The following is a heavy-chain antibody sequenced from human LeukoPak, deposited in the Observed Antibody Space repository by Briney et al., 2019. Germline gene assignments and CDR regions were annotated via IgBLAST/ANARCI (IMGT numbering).Heavy chain of an antibody. CDR1: GFTFSSYA. Sequence: GGSLRLSCAASGFTFSSYAMSWVRQAPGKELEWVSAISGSGGSTYYADSVKGRFTISRDNSKNTLYLQMNSLRAEDTAVYYCAKDGSGSYYFDYWGQGTLVTVSS. CDR2: ISGSGGST. V-gene: IGHV3-23*01. J-gene: IGHJ4*02. D-gene: IGHD1-26*01. CDR3: AKDGSGSYYFDY.